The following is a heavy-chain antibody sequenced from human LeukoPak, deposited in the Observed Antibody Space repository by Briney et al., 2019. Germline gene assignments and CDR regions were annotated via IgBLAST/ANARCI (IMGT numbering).Heavy chain of an antibody. CDR1: GYTFTGYY. Sequence: GASVKVSCKASGYTFTGYYMHWVRQAPGQGLEWMGWINPNSGGTNYAQKFQGRVTMTRDTSISTAYMELSRVTSDDTAVYYCAREGPHSGYYYYMDVWGKGTTVTISS. CDR2: INPNSGGT. J-gene: IGHJ6*03. V-gene: IGHV1-2*02. CDR3: AREGPHSGYYYYMDV. D-gene: IGHD3-10*01.